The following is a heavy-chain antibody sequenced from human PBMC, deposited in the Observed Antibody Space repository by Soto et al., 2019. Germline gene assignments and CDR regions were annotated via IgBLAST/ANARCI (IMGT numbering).Heavy chain of an antibody. CDR2: ISYDGNNK. J-gene: IGHJ4*02. CDR3: AKDLGAEWLRPIDQ. CDR1: GFTFSSYG. V-gene: IGHV3-30*18. Sequence: QVQLVESGGGVVQPGRSLRLSCAASGFTFSSYGMHWVRQAPGKGLEWVAVISYDGNNKYYADSVKGRFTISRDNSKNTLYLQMNSLRAEDTALYYCAKDLGAEWLRPIDQWGQGTLVTVSS. D-gene: IGHD5-12*01.